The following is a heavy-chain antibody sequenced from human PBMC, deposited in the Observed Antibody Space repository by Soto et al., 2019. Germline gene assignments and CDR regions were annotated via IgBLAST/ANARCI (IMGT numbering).Heavy chain of an antibody. CDR1: GFTFSTYA. CDR2: VSASGLNT. CDR3: AKYRPPRTSGYVFDY. Sequence: EVQLLESGGKLVQPGGSLTLSCAASGFTFSTYAMAWVRQAPGKGLEWVSGVSASGLNTDYADPVKGRFYISRDNSKNTVSLHMNSLRAEDTALYYCAKYRPPRTSGYVFDYWGQGTPVTVSS. D-gene: IGHD5-18*01. V-gene: IGHV3-23*01. J-gene: IGHJ4*02.